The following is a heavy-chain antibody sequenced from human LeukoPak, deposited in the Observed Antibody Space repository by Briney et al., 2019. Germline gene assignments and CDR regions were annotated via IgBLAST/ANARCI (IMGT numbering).Heavy chain of an antibody. V-gene: IGHV3-21*01. CDR1: GFTFNTYT. J-gene: IGHJ6*03. CDR3: ARDPYNGAYSEGYYYYYMDV. Sequence: GESLRLSYAASGFTFNTYTMYWVRQAPGKGLEWISSITSSSSYTFYADSVKGRFTISRDNAKNSLYLQMNSLRVEDTAIYYCARDPYNGAYSEGYYYYYMDVWGKGTTVTVSS. CDR2: ITSSSSYT. D-gene: IGHD1-1*01.